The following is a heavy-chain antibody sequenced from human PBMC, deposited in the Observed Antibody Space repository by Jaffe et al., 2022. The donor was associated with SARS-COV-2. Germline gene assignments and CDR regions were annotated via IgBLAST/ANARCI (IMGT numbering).Heavy chain of an antibody. J-gene: IGHJ5*02. CDR3: ARDPHELWNGRNWFDP. D-gene: IGHD3-16*01. CDR2: LRYDETKK. Sequence: QVHLVESGGGVVQPGRSLRLSCAASGFMFGSYGMSWVRLAPGKGLEWVASLRYDETKKYYADSVKGRFTISRDNEKKILYLYMDSLRLEDTGVYHCARDPHELWNGRNWFDPWGQGTLVTVAS. V-gene: IGHV3-30*02. CDR1: GFMFGSYG.